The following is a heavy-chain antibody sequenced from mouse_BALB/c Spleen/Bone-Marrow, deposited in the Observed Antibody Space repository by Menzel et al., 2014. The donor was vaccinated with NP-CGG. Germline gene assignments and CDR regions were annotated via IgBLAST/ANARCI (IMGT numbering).Heavy chain of an antibody. J-gene: IGHJ3*01. CDR3: ARSRTGFAY. Sequence: QVQLQHPGAELVRPGTSVKVSCKASGYAFTNYLIEWVKQRPGQGLEWIGVINPGSGGTNYNEKFKGKATLTADKSSSTAYMQLSSLTSDDSAVYFCARSRTGFAYWGQGTLVTVSA. CDR1: GYAFTNYL. V-gene: IGHV1-54*03. CDR2: INPGSGGT.